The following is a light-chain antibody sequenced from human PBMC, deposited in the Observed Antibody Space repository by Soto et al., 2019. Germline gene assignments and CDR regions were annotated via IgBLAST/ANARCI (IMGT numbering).Light chain of an antibody. CDR3: QQFQNSRT. CDR2: SIS. J-gene: IGKJ1*01. V-gene: IGKV3-20*01. CDR1: ETITGRS. Sequence: IVLTQSPGTLSLSPGERATLSCRTSETITGRSLAWYQQKPGQAPRVLITSISNRATGIPDRFSGSGSGADFTLTITTLEPEDFAVYYCQQFQNSRTFGQGTRVEI.